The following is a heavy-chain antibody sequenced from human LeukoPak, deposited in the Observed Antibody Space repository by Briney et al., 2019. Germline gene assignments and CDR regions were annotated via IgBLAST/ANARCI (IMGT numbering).Heavy chain of an antibody. CDR1: GYSFTSYW. CDR2: IYPGDSDT. V-gene: IGHV5-51*01. Sequence: GESLKISCKGSGYSFTSYWIGWVRQMPGKGLEWMGIIYPGDSDTRYSPSFQGQATISADKSISTAYLQWSSLKASDTAMYYCARHGCSSTSCFVIWGQGTMVTVSS. J-gene: IGHJ3*02. D-gene: IGHD2-2*01. CDR3: ARHGCSSTSCFVI.